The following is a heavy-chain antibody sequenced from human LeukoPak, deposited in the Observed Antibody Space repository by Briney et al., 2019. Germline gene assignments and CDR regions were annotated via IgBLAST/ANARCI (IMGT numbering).Heavy chain of an antibody. V-gene: IGHV1-46*01. CDR1: GYTFTSYY. CDR2: INPSGGST. Sequence: GASVKVSCKASGYTFTSYYMHWVRQAPGQGLEWMGIINPSGGSTSYAQKFQGRVTMTRDTSTSTVYMELSSLRSEDTAVYYCARARRSGYYGYYYYMDVWGKGTTVTVSS. D-gene: IGHD3-3*01. J-gene: IGHJ6*03. CDR3: ARARRSGYYGYYYYMDV.